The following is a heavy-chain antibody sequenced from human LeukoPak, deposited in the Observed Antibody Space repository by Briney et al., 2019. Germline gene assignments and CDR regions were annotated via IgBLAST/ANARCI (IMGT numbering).Heavy chain of an antibody. CDR2: IKQDGSEN. D-gene: IGHD3-22*01. CDR1: GFTFSSYW. V-gene: IGHV3-7*05. J-gene: IGHJ2*01. CDR3: ASYYYDSSGDPDY. Sequence: RGSLRLSCAASGFTFSSYWMSWVRQAPGKGLEWVANIKQDGSENDYVDSVKGRFTISRDNAKNSLYLQMNSLRAEDTAVYYCASYYYDSSGDPDYWGRGTLVTVSS.